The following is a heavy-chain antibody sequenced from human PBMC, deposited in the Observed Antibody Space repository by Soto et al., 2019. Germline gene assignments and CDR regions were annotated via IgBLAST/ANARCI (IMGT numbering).Heavy chain of an antibody. D-gene: IGHD3-16*01. V-gene: IGHV1-18*01. CDR3: AMVDNYVTATPQDV. CDR1: GYIFVNYG. Sequence: QVQLVQSGDEVRKPGSSVKVSCKASGYIFVNYGIAWVRQAPGQGLEWMGWISPYSGNTHSASKVQGRLTMTTDTSTSTAYMDLGSLTSEDTAVYYCAMVDNYVTATPQDVWGQGTTVTVSS. J-gene: IGHJ6*02. CDR2: ISPYSGNT.